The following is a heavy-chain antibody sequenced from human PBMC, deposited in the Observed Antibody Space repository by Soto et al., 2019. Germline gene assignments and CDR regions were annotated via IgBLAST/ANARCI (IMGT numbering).Heavy chain of an antibody. D-gene: IGHD2-2*01. CDR1: GFTFSNYA. CDR3: AKGGEWGYCSSTSCYWACDY. V-gene: IGHV3-23*01. CDR2: ISGSGGST. Sequence: PGGSLRLSCAASGFTFSNYAMSWVRQAPGKGLEWVSAISGSGGSTYYADSVKGRFTISRDNSKNTLYLQMNSLRAEDTAVYYYAKGGEWGYCSSTSCYWACDYWGQGTLVTVSS. J-gene: IGHJ4*02.